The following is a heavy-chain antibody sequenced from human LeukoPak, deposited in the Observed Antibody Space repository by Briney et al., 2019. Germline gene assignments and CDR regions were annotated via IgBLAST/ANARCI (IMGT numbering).Heavy chain of an antibody. V-gene: IGHV3-7*01. CDR1: GFTFSSYW. J-gene: IGHJ4*02. CDR3: VRDDDSSGWHRLLPFDY. D-gene: IGHD6-19*01. Sequence: GGSLRLSCAASGFTFSSYWMSWVRQAPGKGLEWVANIKQDGSEKYYVDSVKGRFTISRDNAKNSLYLQMNSLRAEDTAVYYCVRDDDSSGWHRLLPFDYWGQGTRVTVSS. CDR2: IKQDGSEK.